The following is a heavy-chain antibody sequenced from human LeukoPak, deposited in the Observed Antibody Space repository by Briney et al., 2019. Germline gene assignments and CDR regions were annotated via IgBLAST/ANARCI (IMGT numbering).Heavy chain of an antibody. D-gene: IGHD3-16*01. J-gene: IGHJ4*02. Sequence: PGGSLRLSCAASGFTFSSFWIYWVRHAPGKGLVWVSRIKSDGSETLYADSVKGRFTISRDNAKNTLYLQMNSLRAEDTAVYYCARVRMGDDFNPFDCWGQGTLVTVSS. CDR1: GFTFSSFW. CDR3: ARVRMGDDFNPFDC. V-gene: IGHV3-74*01. CDR2: IKSDGSET.